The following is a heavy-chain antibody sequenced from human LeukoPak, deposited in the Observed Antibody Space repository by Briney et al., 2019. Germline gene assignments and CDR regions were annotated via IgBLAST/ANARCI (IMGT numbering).Heavy chain of an antibody. D-gene: IGHD6-19*01. CDR1: RFTFIGYT. V-gene: IGHV3-21*01. Sequence: QPGGSLRLSCAASRFTFIGYTMNWVRQAPGKGLEWVSSISSRSTYIYYADSVKGRFTISRDNAKNSLYLQMNSLRAEDTAVYYCAREESGSSGWYDYWGQGTLVTVSS. J-gene: IGHJ4*02. CDR3: AREESGSSGWYDY. CDR2: ISSRSTYI.